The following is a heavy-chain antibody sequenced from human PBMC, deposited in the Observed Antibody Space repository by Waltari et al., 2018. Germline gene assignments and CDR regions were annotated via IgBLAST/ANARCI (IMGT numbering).Heavy chain of an antibody. Sequence: EVQLVESGGGLVQPGRSLRLPCAASGFTFDDYAMHWVRQAPGKGLEWVAGINWNSGSIGYGDSVKGRFTISRDNARNSLYLQMNSLTAEDTALYYCVKKNDEVYDRNGLVYDAFDMWGQGTMVSVSS. CDR2: INWNSGSI. CDR3: VKKNDEVYDRNGLVYDAFDM. J-gene: IGHJ3*02. D-gene: IGHD3-22*01. V-gene: IGHV3-9*01. CDR1: GFTFDDYA.